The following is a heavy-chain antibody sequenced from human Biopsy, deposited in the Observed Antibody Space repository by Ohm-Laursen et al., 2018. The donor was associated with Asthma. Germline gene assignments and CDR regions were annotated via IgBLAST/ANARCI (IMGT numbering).Heavy chain of an antibody. CDR1: YGSITSGGYY. Sequence: SETLSLTCTVSYGSITSGGYYWTWIRQHPGKGLEWIGFIYYSGSTYYNPSLKSRVSISINTSKNHISLKLSSVTAAETAVYYCAKAQDYYDSRGYYRSFDYWGQGTLVTVSS. J-gene: IGHJ4*02. CDR2: IYYSGST. D-gene: IGHD3-22*01. V-gene: IGHV4-31*03. CDR3: AKAQDYYDSRGYYRSFDY.